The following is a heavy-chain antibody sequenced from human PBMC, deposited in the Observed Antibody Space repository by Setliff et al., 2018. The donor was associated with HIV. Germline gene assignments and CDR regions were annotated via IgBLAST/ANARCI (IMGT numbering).Heavy chain of an antibody. CDR1: GFNFNDYS. D-gene: IGHD3-9*01. CDR2: NSWDSGRT. Sequence: PGGSLRLSCVASGFNFNDYSLHWVRQTPGKTLEWVSLNSWDSGRTDYAVSVRGRFTISRDNSKNSLYLQMQSLRPEDTALYYCAKGTMNHDFLTCYSPFDSWGRGTQVTVSS. CDR3: AKGTMNHDFLTCYSPFDS. V-gene: IGHV3-43D*03. J-gene: IGHJ4*02.